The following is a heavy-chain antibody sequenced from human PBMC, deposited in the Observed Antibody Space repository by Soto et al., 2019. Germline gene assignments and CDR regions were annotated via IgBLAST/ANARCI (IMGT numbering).Heavy chain of an antibody. CDR2: TYYRSKWYN. CDR3: ARVGCSSTSCYDFYMDV. Sequence: QVQLQQSGPGLVKPSQTLSLTCAISGDSVSSNSAAWNWIRQSPSRGLEWLGRTYYRSKWYNDYAVSVKSRITINPDTSKNQFSLQLNSVTPEDTAVYYCARVGCSSTSCYDFYMDVWGKGTTVTVSS. D-gene: IGHD2-2*01. CDR1: GDSVSSNSAA. V-gene: IGHV6-1*01. J-gene: IGHJ6*03.